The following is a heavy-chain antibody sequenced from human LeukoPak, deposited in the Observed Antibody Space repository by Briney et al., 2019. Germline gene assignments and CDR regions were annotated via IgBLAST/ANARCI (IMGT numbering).Heavy chain of an antibody. CDR1: GFTVSSNY. J-gene: IGHJ4*02. D-gene: IGHD4-17*01. CDR3: ATPPTVTRNY. V-gene: IGHV3-23*01. Sequence: SGGSLRLSCAASGFTVSSNYMSWVRQAPGKGLEWVSSINGNGGRTYYADSVKGRCTISRDNSKNTLFLQMNSLRAEDTAVYYCATPPTVTRNYWGQGTLVTVSS. CDR2: INGNGGRT.